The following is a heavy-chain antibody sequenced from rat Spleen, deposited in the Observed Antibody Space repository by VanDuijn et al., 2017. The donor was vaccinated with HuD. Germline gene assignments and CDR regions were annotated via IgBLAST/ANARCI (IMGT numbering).Heavy chain of an antibody. CDR1: GFSLTSYN. CDR3: ARGTGYFDY. D-gene: IGHD5-1*01. Sequence: QVQLMESGPGLVQPSETLSLTCTVSGFSLTSYNVHWVRQPPGKGLEWMGVMWSGGSTDYNSPLKSRLSISRDTSKNQVFLKMNSLQSEDTTTYYCARGTGYFDYWGQGVMVTVSS. V-gene: IGHV2-45*01. J-gene: IGHJ2*01. CDR2: MWSGGST.